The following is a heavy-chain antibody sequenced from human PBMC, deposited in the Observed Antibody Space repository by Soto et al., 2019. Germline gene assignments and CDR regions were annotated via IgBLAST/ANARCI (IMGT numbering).Heavy chain of an antibody. V-gene: IGHV3-15*01. Sequence: EVQLVESGRGLVEPGGSLRLSCAASGFTLSNAWMSWVRQAPGKGLEWVGRIKSKTDGGTTEYAAPVRGRFTITRDDSKNTLDLQMSSLKTEDTAMYYCTRVNWGKRDYWGQGTLVTVSS. D-gene: IGHD3-16*01. CDR1: GFTLSNAW. CDR3: TRVNWGKRDY. CDR2: IKSKTDGGTT. J-gene: IGHJ4*02.